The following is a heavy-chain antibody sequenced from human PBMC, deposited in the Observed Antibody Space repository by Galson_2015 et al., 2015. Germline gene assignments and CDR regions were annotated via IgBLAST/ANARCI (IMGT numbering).Heavy chain of an antibody. V-gene: IGHV1-69*13. D-gene: IGHD3-22*01. CDR3: ARDRVIAVTSYYYYFMDV. CDR2: IIPIFGTP. Sequence: SVKVSCKASGGTFSTYGFSWVRQAPGQGLEWMGGIIPIFGTPNYAQKFQGRVTITADESTSTAYMELSSLRSEDTAVYYCARDRVIAVTSYYYYFMDVWGKGTTVTVSS. J-gene: IGHJ6*03. CDR1: GGTFSTYG.